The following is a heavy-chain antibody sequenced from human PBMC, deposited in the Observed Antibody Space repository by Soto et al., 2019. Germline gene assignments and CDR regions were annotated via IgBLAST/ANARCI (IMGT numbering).Heavy chain of an antibody. CDR2: ISSSSSTI. CDR3: ARGPYGDYADWYFDL. D-gene: IGHD4-17*01. J-gene: IGHJ2*01. V-gene: IGHV3-48*02. Sequence: EVQLLESGGGLVQPGGSLRLSCAASGFTFSSYAMSWVRQAPGKGLEWVSYISSSSSTIYYADSVKGRFTISRDNAKNSLYLQMNSLRDEDTAVYYCARGPYGDYADWYFDLWGRGTLVTVSS. CDR1: GFTFSSYA.